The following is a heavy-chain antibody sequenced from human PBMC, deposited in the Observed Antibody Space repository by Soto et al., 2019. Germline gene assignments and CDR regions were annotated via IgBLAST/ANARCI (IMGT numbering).Heavy chain of an antibody. CDR3: ARQDTFMVNGMDV. J-gene: IGHJ6*02. Sequence: GESLKISCKGSGYSFTSYWIGWVRQMPGKGLEWMGIILPGDSDTRYSPSFQGQVTISADKSISTTYLQWSSLRASDTAMYYCARQDTFMVNGMDVWGRGTTVTVSS. V-gene: IGHV5-51*01. CDR1: GYSFTSYW. D-gene: IGHD5-18*01. CDR2: ILPGDSDT.